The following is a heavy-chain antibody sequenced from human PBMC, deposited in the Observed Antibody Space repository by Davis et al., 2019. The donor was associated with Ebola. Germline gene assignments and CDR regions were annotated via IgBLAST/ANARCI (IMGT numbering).Heavy chain of an antibody. CDR3: ARGPLGIFDY. CDR2: IYYSGST. CDR1: GGSISSSSYY. J-gene: IGHJ4*02. D-gene: IGHD7-27*01. Sequence: MPSETLSLTCTVSGGSISSSSYYWGWIRKPPGKGLEWIGSIYYSGSTYYNPSLKSRVTISVDTSKNQFSLKLSSVTAADTAVYYCARGPLGIFDYWGQGTLVTVSS. V-gene: IGHV4-39*01.